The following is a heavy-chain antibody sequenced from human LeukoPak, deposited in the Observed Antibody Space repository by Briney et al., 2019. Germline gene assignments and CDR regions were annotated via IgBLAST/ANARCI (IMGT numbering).Heavy chain of an antibody. Sequence: ASVKVSCKPSGYTFTSYGINWVRQAPGQGLEWMGWISSYNGNTNYAPKLQGRVTMTTDTSTSTAYMELRSLRSDDTAVYYCARDYYEFWSGYDYWGQGTLVTVSS. V-gene: IGHV1-18*01. J-gene: IGHJ4*02. CDR1: GYTFTSYG. CDR2: ISSYNGNT. D-gene: IGHD3-3*01. CDR3: ARDYYEFWSGYDY.